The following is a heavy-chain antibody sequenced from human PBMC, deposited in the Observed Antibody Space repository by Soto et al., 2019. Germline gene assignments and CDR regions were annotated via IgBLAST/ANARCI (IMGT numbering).Heavy chain of an antibody. CDR1: GFTFSSYA. Sequence: RLSCAASGFTFSSYAMSWVRQAPGKGLEWVSAISGSGGSTYYADSVKGRFTISRDNSKNTLYLQMNSLRAEDTAVYYCAKDTGELLHIFDYWGQGTMVTVYS. CDR3: AKDTGELLHIFDY. V-gene: IGHV3-23*01. J-gene: IGHJ4*02. D-gene: IGHD1-26*01. CDR2: ISGSGGST.